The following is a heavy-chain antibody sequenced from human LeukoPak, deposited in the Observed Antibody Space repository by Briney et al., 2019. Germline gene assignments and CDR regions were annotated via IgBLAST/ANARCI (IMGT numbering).Heavy chain of an antibody. CDR3: ARDRKYYFDY. J-gene: IGHJ4*02. Sequence: PGGSLRLSCSASGFTFTSFSLHWVRLAPGKGLEWVAFISSDGRNKFSADSVRARFTISRDNSNNMLYLQMNGLRTEDTAVYYCARDRKYYFDYWGQGTLVTVSS. V-gene: IGHV3-30*04. CDR1: GFTFTSFS. CDR2: ISSDGRNK.